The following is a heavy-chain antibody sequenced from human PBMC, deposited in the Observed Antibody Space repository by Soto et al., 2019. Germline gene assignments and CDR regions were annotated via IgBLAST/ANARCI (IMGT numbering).Heavy chain of an antibody. D-gene: IGHD4-17*01. Sequence: EVQLLEAGGGLVQPGGSLRLSCAASGFSFRDYGMSWVRQAPGKGLEWLSAIIGIGDTAYYADSVRGRFTISRDNSKNTLYLQLNDLGAEAKAIYYCAKDYDYGDSLPFDYWGQGTLVTVSS. CDR3: AKDYDYGDSLPFDY. CDR2: IIGIGDTA. J-gene: IGHJ4*02. V-gene: IGHV3-23*01. CDR1: GFSFRDYG.